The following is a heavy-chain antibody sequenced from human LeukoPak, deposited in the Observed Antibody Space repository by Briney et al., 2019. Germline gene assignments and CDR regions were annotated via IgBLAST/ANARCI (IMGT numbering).Heavy chain of an antibody. D-gene: IGHD3-22*01. CDR3: AKDRANYYATSGYADY. CDR1: GFTFSTSA. J-gene: IGHJ4*02. V-gene: IGHV3-21*04. CDR2: INNVRSHI. Sequence: GGSLRLSCAASGFTFSTSAMNWVRQAPGKGLEWVSSINNVRSHIYYADSVRGRFTISRDNANNVLYLQMNSLRAEDTAVYYCAKDRANYYATSGYADYWGQGTLVTVSS.